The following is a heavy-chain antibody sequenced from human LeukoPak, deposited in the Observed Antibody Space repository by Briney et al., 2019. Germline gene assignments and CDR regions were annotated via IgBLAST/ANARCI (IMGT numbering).Heavy chain of an antibody. Sequence: GGPLRLSCAASGFTFSNYAMSWVCQAPGKGLEWVSGISGSGGNSYYADSVKGRFTISRNNSKNTLYLQMNSLRADDTAVYYCARALSQQLIRYSQDWGQGTLVTVSS. V-gene: IGHV3-23*01. CDR3: ARALSQQLIRYSQD. D-gene: IGHD1-1*01. CDR2: ISGSGGNS. CDR1: GFTFSNYA. J-gene: IGHJ1*01.